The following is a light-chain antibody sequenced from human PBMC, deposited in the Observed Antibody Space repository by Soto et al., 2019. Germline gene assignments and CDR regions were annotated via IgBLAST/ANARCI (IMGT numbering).Light chain of an antibody. V-gene: IGKV1-33*01. CDR1: QDITNY. CDR2: DAS. J-gene: IGKJ4*01. Sequence: DIQMTQSPSSLSASVGDRVTITCQASQDITNYLNWYQQKPGKAPKLLIYDASNLETGVLSRFSGSGSETDFTFTISSLQPQDVATYYCQQYDHLPLTFGGGTKVEIK. CDR3: QQYDHLPLT.